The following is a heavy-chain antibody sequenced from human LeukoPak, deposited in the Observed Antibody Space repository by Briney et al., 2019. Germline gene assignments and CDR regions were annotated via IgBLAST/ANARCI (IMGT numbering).Heavy chain of an antibody. Sequence: GASVKVSCKASVGTFSSYAISWVRQAPGQGLEWMGGIIPIFGTANYAQKFQGRVTITADESTSTAYMELSSLRSEDTAVYYCARGEGDLAAAGDYWGQGTLVTVSS. J-gene: IGHJ4*02. CDR2: IIPIFGTA. CDR1: VGTFSSYA. V-gene: IGHV1-69*13. CDR3: ARGEGDLAAAGDY. D-gene: IGHD6-13*01.